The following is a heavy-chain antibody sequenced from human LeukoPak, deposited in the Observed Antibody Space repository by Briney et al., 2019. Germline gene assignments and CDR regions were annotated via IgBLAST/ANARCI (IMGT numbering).Heavy chain of an antibody. D-gene: IGHD3-16*01. CDR1: GFTFSSYW. J-gene: IGHJ4*02. CDR2: IKEDGSEK. CDR3: GRIAYGNYV. Sequence: GGSLRLSCAASGFTFSSYWMSWVRQVPGKGLEWVANIKEDGSEKHYVDSVKGRFTISRGNAKNSLYLEVNSLRAEDTAVYYCGRIAYGNYVWGQGALVTVSS. V-gene: IGHV3-7*05.